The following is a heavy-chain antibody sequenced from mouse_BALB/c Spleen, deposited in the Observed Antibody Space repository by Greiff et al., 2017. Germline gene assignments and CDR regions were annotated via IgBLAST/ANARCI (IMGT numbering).Heavy chain of an antibody. J-gene: IGHJ4*01. Sequence: EVQGVESGGGLVKPGGSLKLSCAASGFTFSDYYMYWVRQTPEKSLEWVATISDGGSYTYYPDSVKGRFTISRDNAKNNLYLQLSSLKSEDTAMYYCAREGGYYGSRGAMDYWGQGTSVTVSS. CDR2: ISDGGSYT. V-gene: IGHV5-4*02. CDR3: AREGGYYGSRGAMDY. D-gene: IGHD1-1*01. CDR1: GFTFSDYY.